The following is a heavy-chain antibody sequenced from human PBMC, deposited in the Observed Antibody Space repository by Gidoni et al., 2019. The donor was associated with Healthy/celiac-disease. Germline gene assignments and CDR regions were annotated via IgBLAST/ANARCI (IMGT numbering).Heavy chain of an antibody. CDR2: INHSGST. Sequence: QVQLQQWGAGLLKPSETLSLTCAVYGGSFSGYYWSWIRQPPGKGLEWIGEINHSGSTNYNPSLKSRVTISVDTSKNQFSLKLSSVTAADTAVYYCARGVIRMATPNFDYWGQGTLVTVSS. V-gene: IGHV4-34*01. D-gene: IGHD5-12*01. J-gene: IGHJ4*02. CDR1: GGSFSGYY. CDR3: ARGVIRMATPNFDY.